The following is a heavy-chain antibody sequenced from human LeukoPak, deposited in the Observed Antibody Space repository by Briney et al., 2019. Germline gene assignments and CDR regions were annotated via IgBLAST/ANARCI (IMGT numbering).Heavy chain of an antibody. J-gene: IGHJ5*02. CDR3: ARRRDIVVVPAAISGGWFDP. V-gene: IGHV4-34*01. CDR1: GGSFSGYY. Sequence: SETLSLTCAVYGGSFSGYYWSWIRQPPGKGLEWIGEINHSGSINYNPSLKSRVTISVDTSKNQFSLKLSSVTAADTAVYYCARRRDIVVVPAAISGGWFDPWGQGTLVTVSS. CDR2: INHSGSI. D-gene: IGHD2-2*02.